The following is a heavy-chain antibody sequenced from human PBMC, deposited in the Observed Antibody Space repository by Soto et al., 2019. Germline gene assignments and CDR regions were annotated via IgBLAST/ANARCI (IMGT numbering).Heavy chain of an antibody. CDR3: ARGGSGYNSYYYYGMDV. CDR1: GGSISSYY. Sequence: QVQLQESGPGLVKPSETLSLTCTVSGGSISSYYWSWIRQPPGKGLEWIGYIYYSGSTNYNPSLKSRVTISVDTSKNQFSLKLSSVTAADTAVYYCARGGSGYNSYYYYGMDVWGQGTTVTVSS. CDR2: IYYSGST. D-gene: IGHD5-12*01. V-gene: IGHV4-59*01. J-gene: IGHJ6*02.